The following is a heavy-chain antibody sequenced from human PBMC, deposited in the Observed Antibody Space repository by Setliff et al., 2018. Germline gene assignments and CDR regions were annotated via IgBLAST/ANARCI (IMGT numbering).Heavy chain of an antibody. CDR1: GGSISSRSYY. CDR2: IYFNGNT. J-gene: IGHJ4*02. Sequence: SETLSLTCTVSGGSISSRSYYWGWIRQPPGKGLEWIANIYFNGNTVKQPYLKSRVSISIDTSKNHFSLGLSSVIAADTATYYCVRVRVVQGYYEFDSWGQGALVTVSS. CDR3: VRVRVVQGYYEFDS. V-gene: IGHV4-39*07. D-gene: IGHD3-16*01.